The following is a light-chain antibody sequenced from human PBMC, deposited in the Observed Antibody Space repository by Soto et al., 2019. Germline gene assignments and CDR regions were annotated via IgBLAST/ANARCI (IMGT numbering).Light chain of an antibody. V-gene: IGKV3-15*01. CDR2: GAS. Sequence: MTQSPDTLSVSPGERVTLSCRASQSISSNVVWYQQNSGQAPRLLIYGASTLAAGIPDRFSGSGSGTEFTLTISSLQSEDFAVYYCQQYNNWPPMYTFGQGTKLEIK. CDR1: QSISSN. J-gene: IGKJ2*01. CDR3: QQYNNWPPMYT.